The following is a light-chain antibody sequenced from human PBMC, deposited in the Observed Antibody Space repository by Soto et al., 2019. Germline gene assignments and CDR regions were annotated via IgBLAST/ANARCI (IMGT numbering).Light chain of an antibody. CDR1: QSVLYSSNNKNY. CDR2: WAS. V-gene: IGKV4-1*01. CDR3: HQFYNSPYT. Sequence: DIVMSQSPDSLTVSLGERATINCKSSQSVLYSSNNKNYLAWYQQKPGQPPKLLLYWASTRESGVPDRFSGSGSGTDFTLTISSLQAEDVAVYYCHQFYNSPYTSGQGTRLDIK. J-gene: IGKJ2*01.